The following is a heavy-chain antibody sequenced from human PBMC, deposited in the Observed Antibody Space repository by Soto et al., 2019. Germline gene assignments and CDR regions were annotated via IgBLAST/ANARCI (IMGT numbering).Heavy chain of an antibody. CDR1: GFTFSNYA. Sequence: DVQLLESGGGLVQPGGSLRLSCSASGFTFSNYAMSWVRRIPGKGLEWVSAIRGSGGSTNYEDSVKGRFTISRDNSKSTLYLQMNSLRVDDTAVYYCAKGSPYSGTYFHPWGQGTLVTGSS. D-gene: IGHD1-26*01. CDR2: IRGSGGST. V-gene: IGHV3-23*01. CDR3: AKGSPYSGTYFHP. J-gene: IGHJ5*02.